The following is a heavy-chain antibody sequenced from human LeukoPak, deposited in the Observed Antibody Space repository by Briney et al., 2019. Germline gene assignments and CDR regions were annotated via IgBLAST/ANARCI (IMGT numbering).Heavy chain of an antibody. CDR2: INSDGSST. CDR1: GFTFSSYW. Sequence: PGGSLRLSCAASGFTFSSYWMHWVRQAPGTGLVWVSRINSDGSSTSYADSVKGRFTISRDNAKNTLYLQMNSLRAEDTAVYYCARAWVVPAAIGAFDIWGQGTMVTVSS. D-gene: IGHD2-2*01. V-gene: IGHV3-74*01. J-gene: IGHJ3*02. CDR3: ARAWVVPAAIGAFDI.